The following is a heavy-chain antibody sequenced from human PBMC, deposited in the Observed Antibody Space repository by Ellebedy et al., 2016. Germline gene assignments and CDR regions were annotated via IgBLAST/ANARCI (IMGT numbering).Heavy chain of an antibody. J-gene: IGHJ4*02. D-gene: IGHD6-13*01. Sequence: SLKISXAASGFTFDDYAMHWVRQAPGKGLEWVSGISWNSGSIGYADSVKGRFTISRDNAKNSLYLQMNSLRAEDTALYYCAKGTTAAGTIDYWGQGTLVTVSS. V-gene: IGHV3-9*01. CDR2: ISWNSGSI. CDR3: AKGTTAAGTIDY. CDR1: GFTFDDYA.